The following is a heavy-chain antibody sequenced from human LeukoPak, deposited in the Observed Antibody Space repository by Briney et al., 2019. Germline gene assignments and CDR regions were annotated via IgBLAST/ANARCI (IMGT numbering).Heavy chain of an antibody. D-gene: IGHD6-13*01. CDR1: GFTFSSYG. J-gene: IGHJ4*02. CDR2: ILYDGSNK. V-gene: IGHV3-30*02. CDR3: AKGGIAAAPGYFDY. Sequence: GGSLRLSCAASGFTFSSYGMHGVRQAPGKGLEGGAFILYDGSNKYYADSVKGRFTISRDNSKNTLYLQMKSLRAEDTAVYYCAKGGIAAAPGYFDYWGQGTLVTVSS.